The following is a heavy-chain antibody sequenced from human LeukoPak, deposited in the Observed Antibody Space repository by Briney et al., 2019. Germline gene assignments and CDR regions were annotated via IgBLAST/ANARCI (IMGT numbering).Heavy chain of an antibody. CDR1: GDSISSGGYY. CDR2: IYYSGST. J-gene: IGHJ6*02. CDR3: ASSGGVAHYYYYGMDV. D-gene: IGHD2-15*01. V-gene: IGHV4-31*02. Sequence: PSETLSLTCTVSGDSISSGGYYWSWIRQHPGKGLEWIGYIYYSGSTYYNPSLKSRVTMSVDTSKNQFSLKLSSVTAADTAVYYCASSGGVAHYYYYGMDVWGQGTTVTVSS.